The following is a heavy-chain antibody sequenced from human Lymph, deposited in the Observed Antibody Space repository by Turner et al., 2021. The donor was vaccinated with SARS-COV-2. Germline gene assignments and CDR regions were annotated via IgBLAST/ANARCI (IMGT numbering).Heavy chain of an antibody. CDR1: GFTFSSYA. CDR3: ARDRDSSGWVDY. D-gene: IGHD3-22*01. Sequence: QVQLVESGGGVVHPGRSLRRNCADSGFTFSSYAMHWVRQAPGKGLEWVAFISYDGSDKYYADSVKGRFTFSRDNSKNTLYLQMNSLRAEDTAVYYCARDRDSSGWVDYWGQGTLVTVSS. J-gene: IGHJ4*02. CDR2: ISYDGSDK. V-gene: IGHV3-30*04.